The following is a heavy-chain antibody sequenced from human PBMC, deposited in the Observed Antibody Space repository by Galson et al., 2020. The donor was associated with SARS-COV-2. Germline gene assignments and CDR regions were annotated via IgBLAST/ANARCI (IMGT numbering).Heavy chain of an antibody. J-gene: IGHJ2*01. Sequence: SCAASGFTFSSYAMSWVRQAPGKGLEWVANIKQDGSEKYYVDSVKGRFTISRDNAKNSLYLQMNSLRAEDTAVYYCARDLNWEWYFDLWGRGTRVTVSS. V-gene: IGHV3-7*01. CDR3: ARDLNWEWYFDL. CDR2: IKQDGSEK. D-gene: IGHD1-1*01. CDR1: GFTFSSYA.